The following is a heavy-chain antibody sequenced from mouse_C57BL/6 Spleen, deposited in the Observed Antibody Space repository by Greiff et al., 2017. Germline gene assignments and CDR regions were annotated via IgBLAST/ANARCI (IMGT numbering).Heavy chain of an antibody. Sequence: EVKLVESGPELVKPGASVKMSCKASGYTFTDYNMHWVKQSHGKSLEWIGYINPNNGGTSYNQKFKGKATLTVNKSSSTAYMELRSLTSEDSAVYYCARWTPVYYAMDYWGQGTSVTVSS. CDR3: ARWTPVYYAMDY. J-gene: IGHJ4*01. CDR2: INPNNGGT. V-gene: IGHV1-22*01. CDR1: GYTFTDYN.